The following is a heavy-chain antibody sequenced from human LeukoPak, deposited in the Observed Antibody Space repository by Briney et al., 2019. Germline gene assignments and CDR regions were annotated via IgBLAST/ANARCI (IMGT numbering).Heavy chain of an antibody. V-gene: IGHV3-11*01. CDR1: GFTFSDYY. J-gene: IGHJ4*02. Sequence: GGSLRLSCAASGFTFSDYYMSSIRQAPGKGLELVSYISSSGSTIYYADFLKGRFTISRDNAKNSLYLQMNSLRAEDTAVYYCARRLAVAHCAGDCHPIDSWGQGTLVTVSS. D-gene: IGHD2-21*02. CDR3: ARRLAVAHCAGDCHPIDS. CDR2: ISSSGSTI.